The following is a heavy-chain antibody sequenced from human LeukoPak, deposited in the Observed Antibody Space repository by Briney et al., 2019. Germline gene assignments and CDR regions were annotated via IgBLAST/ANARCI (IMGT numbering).Heavy chain of an antibody. J-gene: IGHJ5*02. CDR3: ASTIFGGFDP. CDR2: INWNGGST. CDR1: GFTFDDYG. D-gene: IGHD3-3*01. Sequence: PGGSLRLSCAASGFTFDDYGMNWVRQAPGKGLEWVSGINWNGGSTGYADSVKGRFTISRDNAKNSLYLQMNSLGAEDTALYYCASTIFGGFDPWGQGTLVTVSS. V-gene: IGHV3-20*04.